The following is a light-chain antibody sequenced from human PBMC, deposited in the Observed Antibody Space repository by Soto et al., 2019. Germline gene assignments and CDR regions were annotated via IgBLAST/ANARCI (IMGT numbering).Light chain of an antibody. CDR2: GAS. CDR3: QQRTIPIT. Sequence: IAMTQSPATLSVSPGERANLSCRASQSVGTKLAWYQQTPGQAPRLLIYGASNRATGVPARISGSVSGTEFTLTIASLQSEDFAVYYCQQRTIPITFGQGTRLEIK. V-gene: IGKV3-15*01. J-gene: IGKJ5*01. CDR1: QSVGTK.